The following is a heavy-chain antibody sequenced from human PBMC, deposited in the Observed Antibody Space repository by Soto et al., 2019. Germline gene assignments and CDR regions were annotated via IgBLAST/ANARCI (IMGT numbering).Heavy chain of an antibody. CDR2: IWYDGSNK. J-gene: IGHJ4*02. CDR3: AREAIVVVPELLPDY. Sequence: PGGSLRLSCAASGFTFSSYGMHWVRQAPGKGLEWVAVIWYDGSNKYYADSVKGRFTISRDNSKNTLYLQMNSLRAEDTAVYYCAREAIVVVPELLPDYWGQGTLVTVSS. V-gene: IGHV3-33*01. CDR1: GFTFSSYG. D-gene: IGHD3-22*01.